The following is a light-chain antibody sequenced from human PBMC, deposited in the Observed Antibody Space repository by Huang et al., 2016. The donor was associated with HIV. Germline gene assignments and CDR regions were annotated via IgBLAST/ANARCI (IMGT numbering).Light chain of an antibody. CDR2: GAS. CDR3: QQYHDWPPLT. V-gene: IGKV3D-15*01. CDR1: PSVSSN. Sequence: EIVMTQSPATLSVSPGERATLSCRASPSVSSNLAWYQQTPGQAPRLLIYGASTRATCIPARFSGSGSGTEFTLTIGSLQSEDFAVYYCQQYHDWPPLTFGGGTKVEIK. J-gene: IGKJ4*01.